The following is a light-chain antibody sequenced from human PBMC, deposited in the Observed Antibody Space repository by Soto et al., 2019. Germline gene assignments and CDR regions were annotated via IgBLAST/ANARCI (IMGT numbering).Light chain of an antibody. CDR2: GNN. Sequence: QSALTQPRSVSGSPGQSVTISCTGTNRDVGGYNYVSWYQQYPGKAPKLLIYGNNNRPSGVPDRLSGSKSGTSASLAINGLQAEDEADYYCQSYDSSLSGSVFGGGTKLTVL. V-gene: IGLV2-11*01. CDR3: QSYDSSLSGSV. CDR1: NRDVGGYNY. J-gene: IGLJ3*02.